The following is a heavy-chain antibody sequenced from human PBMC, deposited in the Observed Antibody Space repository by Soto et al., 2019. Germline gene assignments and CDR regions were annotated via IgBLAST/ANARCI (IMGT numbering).Heavy chain of an antibody. Sequence: SQTLSLTCAISGDSVSSNSAAWNWIRQSPSRGLEWLGRTYYRSKWYNDYAVSVKSRITINPDTSKNQFSLQLNSVTPEDTAVYYCARDRKGLYSSCWYSPPTPGYFDYWGQGTLVTVSS. CDR2: TYYRSKWYN. V-gene: IGHV6-1*01. CDR3: ARDRKGLYSSCWYSPPTPGYFDY. J-gene: IGHJ4*02. D-gene: IGHD6-13*01. CDR1: GDSVSSNSAA.